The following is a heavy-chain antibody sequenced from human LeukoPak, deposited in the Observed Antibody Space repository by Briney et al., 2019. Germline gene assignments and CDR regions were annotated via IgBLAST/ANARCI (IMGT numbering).Heavy chain of an antibody. J-gene: IGHJ4*02. V-gene: IGHV4-59*01. CDR2: IYYSGST. Sequence: PGGSLRLSCAASGFTFSSYAMSWIRQPPGKGLEWIGYIYYSGSTNYNPSLKSRVTISVDTSKNQFSLKLSSVTAADTAVYYCARGASGSYDYWGQGTLVTVSS. D-gene: IGHD1-26*01. CDR3: ARGASGSYDY. CDR1: GFTFSSYA.